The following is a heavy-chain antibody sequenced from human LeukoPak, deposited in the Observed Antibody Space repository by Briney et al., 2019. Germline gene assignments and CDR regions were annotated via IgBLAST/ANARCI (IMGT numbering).Heavy chain of an antibody. CDR1: DASISSSYFY. CDR3: ARQRGGSWVNDY. D-gene: IGHD1-26*01. CDR2: VFHSGST. J-gene: IGHJ4*02. Sequence: PSETLSLTCTVSDASISSSYFYWSWIRQPPGKGPEWIGNVFHSGSTHYSPSLKSRVTISVDTSRKQFSLRLSAATAADTAVYYCARQRGGSWVNDYWGQGTLVTVSS. V-gene: IGHV4-39*01.